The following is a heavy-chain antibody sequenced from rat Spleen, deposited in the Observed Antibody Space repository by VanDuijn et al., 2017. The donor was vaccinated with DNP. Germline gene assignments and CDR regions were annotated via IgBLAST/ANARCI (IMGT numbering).Heavy chain of an antibody. J-gene: IGHJ3*01. Sequence: EVKLVESGGGLVQPGRSMKLSCAASGFTFSSFPMAWVRQAPTKGLEWVASISTSGGSTYYRDSVKGRFTVSRDNAKSTLYLQMDSLRSEDTATYYCARPYRTMMVVITDNWFAYWGQGTLVTVSS. CDR2: ISTSGGST. D-gene: IGHD1-12*02. CDR1: GFTFSSFP. CDR3: ARPYRTMMVVITDNWFAY. V-gene: IGHV5-46*01.